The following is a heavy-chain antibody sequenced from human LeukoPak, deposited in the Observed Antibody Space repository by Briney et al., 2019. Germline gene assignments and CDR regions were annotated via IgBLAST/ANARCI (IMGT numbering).Heavy chain of an antibody. V-gene: IGHV3-21*01. CDR2: ISTSTTYI. J-gene: IGHJ4*02. Sequence: GGALRLSCAASGFTFSVYRMSWVRQAPGKGLEWVSSISTSTTYIYYADSAKGRFTISRDNAKNSLYLQMNSLRAEDTAVYHCVREKTYHDILTGYRPKLVDYWGQGTLVTVSS. CDR3: VREKTYHDILTGYRPKLVDY. D-gene: IGHD3-9*01. CDR1: GFTFSVYR.